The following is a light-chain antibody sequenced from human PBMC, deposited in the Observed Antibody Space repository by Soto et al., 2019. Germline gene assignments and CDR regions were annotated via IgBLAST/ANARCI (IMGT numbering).Light chain of an antibody. CDR3: QQYGSSPLT. J-gene: IGKJ4*01. CDR1: QPVSGNF. V-gene: IGKV3-20*01. Sequence: EIVLTQSPGTLSLSPGERATLSCRASQPVSGNFFAWYQQKPGQAPSPLIYRVSNRASGVPDRFSGSGSGTDFTLTISRLEPEDFAVYYCQQYGSSPLTFGGGTKVDIK. CDR2: RVS.